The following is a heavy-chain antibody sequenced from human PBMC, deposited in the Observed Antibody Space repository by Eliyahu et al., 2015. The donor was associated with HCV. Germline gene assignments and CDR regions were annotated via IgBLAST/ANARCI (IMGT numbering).Heavy chain of an antibody. Sequence: QVQLQQWGAGLLKPSETLSLTCXVXGXSFSGYYWSWIRQPPGKGLEWIGEIKHSGSTNYNPSLKSRXTISVDTSKNQFSLKLSSVTAADTAVYYCADIVVVPAARLRHYGMDVWGQGTTVTVSS. CDR3: ADIVVVPAARLRHYGMDV. J-gene: IGHJ6*02. V-gene: IGHV4-34*01. CDR1: GXSFSGYY. D-gene: IGHD2-2*01. CDR2: IKHSGST.